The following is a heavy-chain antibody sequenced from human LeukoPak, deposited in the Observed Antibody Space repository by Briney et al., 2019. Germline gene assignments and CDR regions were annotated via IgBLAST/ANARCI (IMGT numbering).Heavy chain of an antibody. CDR1: GGSISSYY. J-gene: IGHJ5*02. Sequence: ETLSLTCTVSGGSISSYYWSWIRQPPGKGLEWVSAISGSGGSTYYADSVKGRFTISRDNSKNTLYLQMNSLRAEDTAVYYCAKVGGKIAAAGNWFDPWGQGTLVTVSS. D-gene: IGHD6-13*01. V-gene: IGHV3-23*01. CDR3: AKVGGKIAAAGNWFDP. CDR2: ISGSGGST.